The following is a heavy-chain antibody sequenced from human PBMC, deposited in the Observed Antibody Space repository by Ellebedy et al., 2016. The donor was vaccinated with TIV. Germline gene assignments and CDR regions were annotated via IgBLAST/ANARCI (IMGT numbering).Heavy chain of an antibody. J-gene: IGHJ4*02. CDR1: GFTFSRHY. V-gene: IGHV3-74*01. Sequence: GESLKISCVASGFTFSRHYMHWVRQAPGKGLVWVSRIKDDGSETSYVDSVKGRFIISRDNAKNILFLQMNSMRVEDTAMYYCARDGAVPGGKGDYWGQGTLVIVSS. CDR2: IKDDGSET. CDR3: ARDGAVPGGKGDY. D-gene: IGHD4-23*01.